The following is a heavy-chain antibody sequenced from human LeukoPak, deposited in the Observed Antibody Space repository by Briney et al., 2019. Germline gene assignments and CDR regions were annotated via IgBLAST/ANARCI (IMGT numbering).Heavy chain of an antibody. CDR3: ARGRNLEWFDY. D-gene: IGHD3-3*01. CDR1: GGTISSYY. J-gene: IGHJ5*01. V-gene: IGHV4-59*08. Sequence: SETLSLTCTVSGGTISSYYWNWIRQPPGKGLEWIGYIHYSGSTKYNPSLKSRVTISVDTSKNQFSLKLSSVTAADTAVYYCARGRNLEWFDYWGQGTLVTVSS. CDR2: IHYSGST.